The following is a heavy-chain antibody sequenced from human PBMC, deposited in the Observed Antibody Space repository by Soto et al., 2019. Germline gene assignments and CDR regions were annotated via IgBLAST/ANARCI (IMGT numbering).Heavy chain of an antibody. CDR1: GFTFSSYA. J-gene: IGHJ4*02. CDR3: SKSPYCRSTSCFWPDHH. CDR2: VSGSGGST. V-gene: IGHV3-23*01. Sequence: GGSLRLSCAASGFTFSSYAMSWVRQAPGKGLEWVSGVSGSGGSTHYAVSVKGRFTISRDDSKNTLYLQMNSMRAEDTDVYNCSKSPYCRSTSCFWPDHHGGQGARFTVSS. D-gene: IGHD2-2*01.